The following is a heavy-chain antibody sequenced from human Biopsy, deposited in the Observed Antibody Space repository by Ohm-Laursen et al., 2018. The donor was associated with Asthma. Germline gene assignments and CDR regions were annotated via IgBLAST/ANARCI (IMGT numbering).Heavy chain of an antibody. V-gene: IGHV7-4-1*01. CDR1: GYTFNSVA. J-gene: IGHJ4*01. D-gene: IGHD5-12*01. CDR3: TRAGSTFVADY. Sequence: ASVKVSCKASGYTFNSVAVMWVRQAPGQGLEWMGWINTNSGTPTYVQSFSGRFVFSLDPSVTTAYLQIDSLRSEDTGVYYCTRAGSTFVADYWGQGTLVTVSS. CDR2: INTNSGTP.